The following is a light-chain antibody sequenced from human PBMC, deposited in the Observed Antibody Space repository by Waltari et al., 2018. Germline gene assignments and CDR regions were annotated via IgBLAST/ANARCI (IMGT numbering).Light chain of an antibody. CDR3: LQDHIFPWT. V-gene: IGKV1-6*01. Sequence: AIQMTQSPSSLSASVGARGTITCRASQGIRNELGWYQQKPGKAPKPLIYAASSLQSGVPSRFSGSGSGTDFTLTISSLQPEDFATYYCLQDHIFPWTFGQGTKVEI. CDR1: QGIRNE. J-gene: IGKJ1*01. CDR2: AAS.